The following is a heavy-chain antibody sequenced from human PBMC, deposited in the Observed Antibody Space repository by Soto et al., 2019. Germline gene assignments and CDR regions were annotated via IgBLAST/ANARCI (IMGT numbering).Heavy chain of an antibody. J-gene: IGHJ6*02. D-gene: IGHD1-20*01. Sequence: ASVKVSCKASGGTFSSYAISWVRQAPGQGLEWMGGIIPIFGTANYAQKFQGRVTITADESTSTAYMELSSLRSEDTAVYYCARDNWNDSSGYYGMDVWGQGTTVTVSS. CDR3: ARDNWNDSSGYYGMDV. CDR2: IIPIFGTA. CDR1: GGTFSSYA. V-gene: IGHV1-69*13.